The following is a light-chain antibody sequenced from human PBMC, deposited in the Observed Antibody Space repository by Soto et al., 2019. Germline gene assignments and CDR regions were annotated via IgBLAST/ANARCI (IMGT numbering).Light chain of an antibody. J-gene: IGKJ4*01. CDR1: QGISSR. CDR2: TAS. CDR3: QQANSFPLT. Sequence: DIQMTQSPSSVSASVGDRVTITCRASQGISSRLAWYQQKPGKAPKLLIYTASSLKSGVPSRFSGSGSGTDFTLTIASLQPEDFASYYCQQANSFPLTFGGGTKLEIK. V-gene: IGKV1-12*01.